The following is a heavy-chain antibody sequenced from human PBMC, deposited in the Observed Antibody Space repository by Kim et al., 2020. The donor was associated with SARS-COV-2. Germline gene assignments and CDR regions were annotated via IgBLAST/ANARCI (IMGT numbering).Heavy chain of an antibody. Sequence: SETLSLTCTVSGGSVSSGSYYWSWIRQPPGKGLEWIGYIYYSGSTNYNPSLKSRVTISVDTSKNQFSLKLSSVTAADTAVYYCAGPGGYYYGSGSYGDYYYYGMDVWGQGTTVTVSS. D-gene: IGHD3-10*01. V-gene: IGHV4-61*01. J-gene: IGHJ6*02. CDR2: IYYSGST. CDR1: GGSVSSGSYY. CDR3: AGPGGYYYGSGSYGDYYYYGMDV.